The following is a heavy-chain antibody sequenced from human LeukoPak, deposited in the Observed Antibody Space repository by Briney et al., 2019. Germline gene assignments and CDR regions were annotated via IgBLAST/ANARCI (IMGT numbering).Heavy chain of an antibody. D-gene: IGHD2-2*01. CDR1: GFTFSNYW. J-gene: IGHJ4*02. Sequence: PGGSLRLSCAASGFTFSNYWMRWVRQAPGRGGEGVANIKEDGSEKYYVDSVKGRFTISRDNAKNSLYLQMNSLRAEDTAVYYCARDVGYCSSTSCSDYWGQGTLVTVSS. CDR2: IKEDGSEK. CDR3: ARDVGYCSSTSCSDY. V-gene: IGHV3-7*01.